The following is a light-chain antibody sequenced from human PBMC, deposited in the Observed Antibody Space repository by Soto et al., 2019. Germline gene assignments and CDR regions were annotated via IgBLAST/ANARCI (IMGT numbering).Light chain of an antibody. CDR1: QSVSSSY. CDR3: QQYGSSLPAT. V-gene: IGKV3-20*01. CDR2: GAS. J-gene: IGKJ5*01. Sequence: EIVLTQSPGTLSLSPGERATLSCRARQSVSSSYLAWYQQKPGQAPRLLIYGASSRATGIPDRFSGSGSGTDFTLTISRLEPEDFAVYYCQQYGSSLPATFGQGTRLEIK.